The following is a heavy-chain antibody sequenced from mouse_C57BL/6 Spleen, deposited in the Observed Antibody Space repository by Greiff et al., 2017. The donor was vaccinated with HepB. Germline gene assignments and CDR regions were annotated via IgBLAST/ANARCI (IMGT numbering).Heavy chain of an antibody. V-gene: IGHV1-59*01. D-gene: IGHD1-1*01. Sequence: QVQLQQPGAELVRPGTSVKLSCKASGYTFTSYWMHWVKQRPGQGLEWIGVIDPSDSYTNYNQKFKGKATLTVDTSSSTAYMQLSSLTSEDSAVYYCARGGVVAHFDYWGQGTTLTVSS. CDR2: IDPSDSYT. J-gene: IGHJ2*01. CDR1: GYTFTSYW. CDR3: ARGGVVAHFDY.